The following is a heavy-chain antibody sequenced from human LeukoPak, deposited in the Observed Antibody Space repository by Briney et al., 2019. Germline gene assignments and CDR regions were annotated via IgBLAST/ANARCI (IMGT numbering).Heavy chain of an antibody. Sequence: GGSLRLSCAASGLRVSDYYMSWVRQAPGKGLEWVSVVYSGAGGSTYYAESVKGRFTISRDNSKKTLSLQMNSLRAEDTAVYYCAKDQSPASGTHDALDIWGQGTMVTVSS. D-gene: IGHD3-10*01. CDR1: GLRVSDYY. V-gene: IGHV3-53*01. CDR2: VYSGAGGST. J-gene: IGHJ3*02. CDR3: AKDQSPASGTHDALDI.